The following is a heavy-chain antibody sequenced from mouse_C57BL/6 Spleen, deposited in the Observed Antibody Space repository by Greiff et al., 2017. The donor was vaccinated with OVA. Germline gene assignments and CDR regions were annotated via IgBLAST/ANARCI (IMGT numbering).Heavy chain of an antibody. J-gene: IGHJ4*01. CDR1: GYAFSSSW. D-gene: IGHD1-1*01. Sequence: LQESGPELVKPGASVKISCKASGYAFSSSWMNWVKQRPGKGLEWIGRIYPGDGDTNYNGKFKGKATLTADKSSSTAYMQLSSLTSEDSAVYFCARPGSSYNAMDYWGQGTSVTVSS. CDR3: ARPGSSYNAMDY. CDR2: IYPGDGDT. V-gene: IGHV1-82*01.